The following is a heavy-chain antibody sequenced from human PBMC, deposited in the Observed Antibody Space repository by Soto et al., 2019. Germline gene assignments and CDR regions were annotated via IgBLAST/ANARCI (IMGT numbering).Heavy chain of an antibody. CDR1: GGSISSYY. CDR3: ASDFGWNSVYYYYGMDV. CDR2: IYYSGST. D-gene: IGHD1-7*01. V-gene: IGHV4-59*01. Sequence: SETLSLTCTVSGGSISSYYWSWIRQPPGKGLEWIGYIYYSGSTNYNPSLKSRVTISVDTSKNQFSLKLSSVTAADTAVYYCASDFGWNSVYYYYGMDVWGQGTTVTVSS. J-gene: IGHJ6*02.